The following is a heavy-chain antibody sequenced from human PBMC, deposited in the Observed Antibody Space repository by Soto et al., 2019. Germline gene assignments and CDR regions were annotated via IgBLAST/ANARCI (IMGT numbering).Heavy chain of an antibody. D-gene: IGHD2-15*01. Sequence: QVQLQQWGAGLLKPSETLSLTCAVYGGSFSGYYWSWIRQPPGKGLEWNGEINHSGSTNYNPSLKSRVTISVDTSKNQFSLKLSSVTAADTAVYYCARAAPRYCSGGSCYSGRGYWGQGTLVTVSS. CDR3: ARAAPRYCSGGSCYSGRGY. J-gene: IGHJ4*02. CDR2: INHSGST. CDR1: GGSFSGYY. V-gene: IGHV4-34*01.